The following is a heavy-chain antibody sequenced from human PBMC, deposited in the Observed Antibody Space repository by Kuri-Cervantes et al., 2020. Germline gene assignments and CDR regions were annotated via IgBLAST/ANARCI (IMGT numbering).Heavy chain of an antibody. CDR3: ARNDFWSGCMDV. J-gene: IGHJ6*02. D-gene: IGHD3-3*01. CDR1: GYSFTTYW. CDR2: IYPGDSDT. V-gene: IGHV5-51*01. Sequence: GGSLRLSCEGSGYSFTTYWIGWVRQMPGKGLEWMGIIYPGDSDTRYSPSFQGQVTISADKSISTAYLQWSSLKASDTAMYYCARNDFWSGCMDVWGQGTTVTVSS.